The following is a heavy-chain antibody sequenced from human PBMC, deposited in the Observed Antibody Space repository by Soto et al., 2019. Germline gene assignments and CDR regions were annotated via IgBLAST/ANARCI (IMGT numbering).Heavy chain of an antibody. V-gene: IGHV1-18*04. CDR1: GYTFTSYG. D-gene: IGHD2-2*01. Sequence: ASVKVSCKASGYTFTSYGISWVRQAPGQGLEWMGIINANSSNTNYAQKYQGRVTMTTDTSTSTVYMELSSLRSEDTAVYYCARLPSTSYYYYGMDVWGQGTTVTVSS. CDR3: ARLPSTSYYYYGMDV. CDR2: INANSSNT. J-gene: IGHJ6*02.